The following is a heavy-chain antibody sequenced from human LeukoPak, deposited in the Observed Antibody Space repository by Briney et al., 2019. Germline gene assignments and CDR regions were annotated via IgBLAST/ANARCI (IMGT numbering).Heavy chain of an antibody. J-gene: IGHJ4*02. D-gene: IGHD2-8*01. Sequence: GSSVKVSCKASGGTFSSYAISWVRQAPGQGLEWMGGIIPIFGTANYAQKFQGRVTITADESTSTAYMELSSLRSEDTAVYYCASLYGASYFSGPIDYWGQGTLVTVSS. CDR2: IIPIFGTA. CDR1: GGTFSSYA. CDR3: ASLYGASYFSGPIDY. V-gene: IGHV1-69*01.